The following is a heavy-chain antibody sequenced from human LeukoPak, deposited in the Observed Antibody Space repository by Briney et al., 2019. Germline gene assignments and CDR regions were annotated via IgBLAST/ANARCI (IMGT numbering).Heavy chain of an antibody. CDR2: FDPEDGET. V-gene: IGHV1-24*01. Sequence: ASVKVSCKVSGYTLTELSMHWVRQAPGKGLEWMGGFDPEDGETIYAQKFQGRVTMTEDTSTDTAYMELSSLRSEDTAVYYCARICSSTSCYDPNFDYWGQGTLVTVSS. CDR3: ARICSSTSCYDPNFDY. J-gene: IGHJ4*02. D-gene: IGHD2-2*01. CDR1: GYTLTELS.